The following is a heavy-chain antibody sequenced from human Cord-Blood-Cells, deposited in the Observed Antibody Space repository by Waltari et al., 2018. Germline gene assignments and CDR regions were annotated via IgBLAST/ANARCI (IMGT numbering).Heavy chain of an antibody. CDR1: GGSFSGYY. D-gene: IGHD6-13*01. V-gene: IGHV4-34*01. CDR2: INHSGST. CDR3: ARVDRYSSSWFDY. J-gene: IGHJ4*02. Sequence: QVQLQQWGAGLLKPSETLSLTCAVYGGSFSGYYWSWIRQPPGKGLEWIGEINHSGSTNYNPSLKSRVTISVDTSKNQFSLKLSSVTAADTAVYYCARVDRYSSSWFDYWGQGTLVTVSS.